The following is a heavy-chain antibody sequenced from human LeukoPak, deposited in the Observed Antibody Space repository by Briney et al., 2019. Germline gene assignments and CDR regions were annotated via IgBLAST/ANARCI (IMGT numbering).Heavy chain of an antibody. D-gene: IGHD6-13*01. CDR3: ARGDSSTWYEY. CDR1: GYSLTSYW. V-gene: IGHV5-51*01. J-gene: IGHJ4*02. CDR2: IYPGDSET. Sequence: GESLKISCKGSGYSLTSYWIGWVRQMPGKGLEWMGIIYPGDSETRYSPSFQGQVTISADKSISTAYLQWSSLKASDTGMYYCARGDSSTWYEYWGQGTLVTVSS.